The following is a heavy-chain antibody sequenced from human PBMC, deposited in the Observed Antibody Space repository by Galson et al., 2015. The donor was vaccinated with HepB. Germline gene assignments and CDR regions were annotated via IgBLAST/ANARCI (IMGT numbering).Heavy chain of an antibody. Sequence: SLRLSCAASGFTFSSYAMSWVRQAPGKGLEWVSAISGSGGSTYYADSVKGRFTISRDNSKNTLYLQMNSLRAEDTAVYYCAKGVRQLWTIDYWGQGTLVTVSS. J-gene: IGHJ4*02. CDR3: AKGVRQLWTIDY. CDR2: ISGSGGST. V-gene: IGHV3-23*01. D-gene: IGHD5-18*01. CDR1: GFTFSSYA.